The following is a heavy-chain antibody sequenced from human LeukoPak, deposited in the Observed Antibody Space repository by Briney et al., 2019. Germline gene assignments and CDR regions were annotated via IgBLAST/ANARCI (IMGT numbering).Heavy chain of an antibody. CDR2: IYPGDSDT. CDR1: GYSFTSYW. J-gene: IGHJ6*03. CDR3: ARHVEPAASYYYMDV. V-gene: IGHV5-51*01. Sequence: HGESLKISCKGSGYSFTSYWIGWVRQMPGKGLEWMGIIYPGDSDTRYSPSFQGQVTISADESISTAYLQWDRLKASDTAMYYCARHVEPAASYYYMDVWGKGTTVTVSS. D-gene: IGHD2-2*01.